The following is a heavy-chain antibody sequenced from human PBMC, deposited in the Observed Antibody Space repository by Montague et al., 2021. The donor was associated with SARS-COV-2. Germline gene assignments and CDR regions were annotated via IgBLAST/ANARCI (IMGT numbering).Heavy chain of an antibody. Sequence: SETLSLTCTVSGDPFRSYHWTWIRQPPGKGLEWIGSITDSGRTIXNPSLKGRVTISVDTSKNQFFLNLRSMAAADTAIYYCTRDRGIAVANNYYYGMDVWGPGTTVTVSS. D-gene: IGHD6-19*01. CDR3: TRDRGIAVANNYYYGMDV. V-gene: IGHV4-59*13. CDR2: ITDSGRT. CDR1: GDPFRSYH. J-gene: IGHJ6*02.